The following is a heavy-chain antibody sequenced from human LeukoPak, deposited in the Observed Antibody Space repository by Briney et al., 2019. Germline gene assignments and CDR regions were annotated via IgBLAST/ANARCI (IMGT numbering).Heavy chain of an antibody. CDR1: GFTFNSDW. D-gene: IGHD2-2*02. CDR3: ARDFPYCSSTSCYNY. CDR2: INGDGSTT. J-gene: IGHJ4*02. Sequence: GGSLRLSCAASGFTFNSDWMHWVRQAPGKGLVWVSHINGDGSTTGYADSVKGRFTISRDNAKNTLYLHMNSLRAEDTAVYYCARDFPYCSSTSCYNYWGQGTLVTVSS. V-gene: IGHV3-74*01.